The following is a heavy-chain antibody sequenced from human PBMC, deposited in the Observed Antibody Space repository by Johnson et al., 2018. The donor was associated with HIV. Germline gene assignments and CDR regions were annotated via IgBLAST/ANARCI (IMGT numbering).Heavy chain of an antibody. Sequence: VQLVESGGGVVQPGRSLRLSCAASGFTFSSYGMNWVRHAPGKGLEWVAVISSAGRDKYYGYSVEGRFTISRDNSKNTLYLKMNSLRAEETAVYYCARGMARIAFDIWGQGTMVIVSS. D-gene: IGHD5-24*01. J-gene: IGHJ3*02. V-gene: IGHV3-30*03. CDR1: GFTFSSYG. CDR2: ISSAGRDK. CDR3: ARGMARIAFDI.